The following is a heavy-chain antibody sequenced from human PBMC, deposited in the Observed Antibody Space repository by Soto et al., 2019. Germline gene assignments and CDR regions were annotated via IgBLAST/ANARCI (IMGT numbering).Heavy chain of an antibody. CDR2: IWYDGSNK. V-gene: IGHV3-33*01. D-gene: IGHD3-22*01. Sequence: QVQLVESGGGVVQPGRSLRLSCAASGFTFSSYGMHWVRQAPGKGLEWVAVIWYDGSNKYYADSVKGRFTISRDNSKNTLYLQMDSLRAEDTAVYYCARDPYYERGNDFDIWGQGTMVTVSS. CDR3: ARDPYYERGNDFDI. CDR1: GFTFSSYG. J-gene: IGHJ3*02.